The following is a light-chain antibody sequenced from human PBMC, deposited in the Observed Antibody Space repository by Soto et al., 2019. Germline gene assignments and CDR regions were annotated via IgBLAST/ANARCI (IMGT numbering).Light chain of an antibody. J-gene: IGKJ1*01. Sequence: DIQMTQSPSSLSASVGDRVTITCRASQSISTYLNWYQQKPGKAPKLLIFAASSLQSGVPSRFSGSGSETRFTLTISSLQAEDFATYYCQQSYFIPRTFGQGTKVEIK. CDR1: QSISTY. CDR3: QQSYFIPRT. V-gene: IGKV1-39*01. CDR2: AAS.